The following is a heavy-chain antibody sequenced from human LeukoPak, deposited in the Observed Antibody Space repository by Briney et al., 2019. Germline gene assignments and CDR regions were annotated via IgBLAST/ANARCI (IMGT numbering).Heavy chain of an antibody. D-gene: IGHD3-10*01. V-gene: IGHV3-74*01. J-gene: IGHJ4*02. CDR3: ASELRLGY. Sequence: GGSLRPSCAASGFTFTNYWMHWVRQVPGKGLVWVSRIKSDGSSTHYADSVKGRFTISRDNARNTLYLQMNSLRAEDTAVYYCASELRLGYWGQGILVTVSS. CDR2: IKSDGSST. CDR1: GFTFTNYW.